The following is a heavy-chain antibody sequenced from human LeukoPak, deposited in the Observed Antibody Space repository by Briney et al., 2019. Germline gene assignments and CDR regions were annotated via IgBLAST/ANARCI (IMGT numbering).Heavy chain of an antibody. Sequence: ASAKVSCKASVYNFTGYYMHWVRQAPGQGLDWMGCINPNSGGTNYAQKFQGRVTRTRHTSIRPPFPELVRLRSDDHAVYYCARGTPLRLPSYYYYYHLDVWGKGTTVTVSS. D-gene: IGHD5-12*01. CDR2: INPNSGGT. CDR3: ARGTPLRLPSYYYYYHLDV. J-gene: IGHJ6*03. V-gene: IGHV1-2*02. CDR1: VYNFTGYY.